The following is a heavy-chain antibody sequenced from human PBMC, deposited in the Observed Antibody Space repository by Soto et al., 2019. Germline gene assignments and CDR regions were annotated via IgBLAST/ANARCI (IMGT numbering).Heavy chain of an antibody. J-gene: IGHJ6*02. Sequence: KRSANLSLTFTVSGGSISNYYWSWIRQPPVKEPEWIGHIYDSGSTNYNPSLKSRVTISVDTSKNQFSLKLSSVTAADTAVYYCARDLPEWELTIGYYYYGMDVWGQGTTVTVSS. D-gene: IGHD1-26*01. V-gene: IGHV4-59*12. CDR1: GGSISNYY. CDR2: IYDSGST. CDR3: ARDLPEWELTIGYYYYGMDV.